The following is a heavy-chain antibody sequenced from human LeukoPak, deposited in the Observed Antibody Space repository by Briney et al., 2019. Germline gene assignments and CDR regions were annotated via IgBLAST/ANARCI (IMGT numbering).Heavy chain of an antibody. Sequence: RTGGSLRLSCAASGFTFSDYYMSWIRQAPGKGLEWVSYISSSGSTIYYADSVKGRFTISRDNAKNSLYLQMNSLRAEDTAVYYCVRSALAYGGYVDYWGQGTLVTVSS. CDR2: ISSSGSTI. V-gene: IGHV3-11*04. D-gene: IGHD4/OR15-4a*01. J-gene: IGHJ4*02. CDR3: VRSALAYGGYVDY. CDR1: GFTFSDYY.